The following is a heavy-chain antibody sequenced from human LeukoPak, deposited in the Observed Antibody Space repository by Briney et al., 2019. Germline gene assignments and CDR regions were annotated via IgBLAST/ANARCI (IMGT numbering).Heavy chain of an antibody. CDR3: ARDGGSGIDY. CDR2: IWYDGSRK. V-gene: IGHV3-33*01. CDR1: GFSLTTYG. J-gene: IGHJ4*02. D-gene: IGHD3-10*01. Sequence: AGGSLRLSCAASGFSLTTYGTHWLRQAPGKGLEWVAVIWYDGSRKFYGDSVKGRFTVSRDTFENTMYLQMNSLRVEDTAVYYCARDGGSGIDYWGQGTLVTVCS.